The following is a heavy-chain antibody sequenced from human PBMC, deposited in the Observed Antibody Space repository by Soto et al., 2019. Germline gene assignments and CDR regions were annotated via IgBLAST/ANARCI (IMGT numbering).Heavy chain of an antibody. Sequence: QVQLVESGGGLVKPGGSLRLSCAASGFTFSDYYMSWIRQAPGKGLEWISYISRSASTIYYADSVKGRFTISRDNAKNSLYLQMNSLRAEDTAVYYCVRKPYSSSWSDYWGQGTLVTVSS. D-gene: IGHD6-13*01. CDR1: GFTFSDYY. J-gene: IGHJ4*02. CDR3: VRKPYSSSWSDY. CDR2: ISRSASTI. V-gene: IGHV3-11*01.